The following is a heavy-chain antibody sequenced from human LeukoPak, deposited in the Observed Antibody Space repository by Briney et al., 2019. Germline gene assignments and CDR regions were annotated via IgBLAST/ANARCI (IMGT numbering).Heavy chain of an antibody. Sequence: SETLSLTCTVSGGSISSYYWSWIRQPPGKGLEWTGYIYYSGSTNYNPSLKSRVTISVDTSKNQFSLKLSSVTAADTAVYYCARDQYYGSGRSFDPWGQGTLVTVSS. D-gene: IGHD3-10*01. CDR3: ARDQYYGSGRSFDP. CDR1: GGSISSYY. V-gene: IGHV4-59*12. J-gene: IGHJ5*02. CDR2: IYYSGST.